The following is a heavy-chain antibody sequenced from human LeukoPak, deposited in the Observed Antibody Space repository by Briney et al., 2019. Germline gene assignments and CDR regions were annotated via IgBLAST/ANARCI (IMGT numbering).Heavy chain of an antibody. CDR2: NSGDGANT. CDR3: AKGSGGSGRFYRHLMDV. Sequence: GGTLRLSCAVSRFSLDDYAMHGGREAPGKGRECGSGNSGDGANTYYADSVKGRFSISRDNSKSSLYVQMNNLRTEDTALYYCAKGSGGSGRFYRHLMDVWGQGTTVTVSS. V-gene: IGHV3-43*02. J-gene: IGHJ6*02. CDR1: RFSLDDYA. D-gene: IGHD3-10*01.